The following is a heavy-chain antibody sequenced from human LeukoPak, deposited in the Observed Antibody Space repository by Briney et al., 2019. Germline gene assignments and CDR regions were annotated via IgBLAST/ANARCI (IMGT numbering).Heavy chain of an antibody. Sequence: PGGSLRLSCTVSGFSFSSYAMHWVHQAPGKGLEWVTIISDDGRSNYADFVEGRFTISRDNSKNTLYLQMSSLRAEDTAVYYCASTSGYDFWDMGYWGQGTLVTVSS. D-gene: IGHD5-12*01. J-gene: IGHJ4*02. V-gene: IGHV3-30*04. CDR3: ASTSGYDFWDMGY. CDR2: ISDDGRS. CDR1: GFSFSSYA.